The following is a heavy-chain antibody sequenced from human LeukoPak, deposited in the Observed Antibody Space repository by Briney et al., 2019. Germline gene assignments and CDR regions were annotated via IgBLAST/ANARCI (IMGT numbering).Heavy chain of an antibody. CDR3: ARDADYGDPFDY. Sequence: SETLSLTCTVSGGSISSGSYYWSWIRQPAGKGLEWIGRIYTSGSTNYNPSLKSRVTISVDTSKNQFSLKLSSVTAADTAVYYCARDADYGDPFDYWGQGTLVTVSS. V-gene: IGHV4-61*02. D-gene: IGHD4-17*01. CDR2: IYTSGST. J-gene: IGHJ4*02. CDR1: GGSISSGSYY.